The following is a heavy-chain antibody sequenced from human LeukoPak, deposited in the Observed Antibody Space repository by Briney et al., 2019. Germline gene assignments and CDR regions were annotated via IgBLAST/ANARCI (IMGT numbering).Heavy chain of an antibody. CDR2: INPNNGAT. CDR1: EYIFTGYY. J-gene: IGHJ4*02. CDR3: TRESGSYHGNDY. D-gene: IGHD1-26*01. V-gene: IGHV1-2*06. Sequence: ASVKVSCKASEYIFTGYYMHRVRQAPGQGLEWMGRINPNNGATNYAQKFQGRVTITGDTSINTAYMELSSLRSDDTAVYYCTRESGSYHGNDYWGQGTLVTVSS.